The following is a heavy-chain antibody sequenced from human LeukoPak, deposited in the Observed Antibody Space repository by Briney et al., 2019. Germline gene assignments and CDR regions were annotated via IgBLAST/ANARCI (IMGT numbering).Heavy chain of an antibody. Sequence: PGGSLRLSCAASGFIVSSNYMSRVRQAPGKGLEWVSVIYSGGSTYYADSVKGRFTISRDNSKNTLYLQMNSLRAEDTAVYYCARVVRQWLVDWGQGTLVTVSS. J-gene: IGHJ4*02. CDR1: GFIVSSNY. CDR2: IYSGGST. V-gene: IGHV3-66*01. CDR3: ARVVRQWLVD. D-gene: IGHD6-19*01.